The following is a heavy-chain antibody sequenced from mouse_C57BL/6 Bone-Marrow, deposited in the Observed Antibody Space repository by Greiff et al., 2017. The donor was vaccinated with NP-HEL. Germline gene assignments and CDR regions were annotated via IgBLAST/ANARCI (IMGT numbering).Heavy chain of an antibody. CDR2: IDPENGDT. CDR1: GFNIKDYY. J-gene: IGHJ4*01. CDR3: TTDYCSSYAMDY. Sequence: EVQLQESGAELVRPGASVKLSCTASGFNIKDYYMHWVKQRPEQGLEWIGWIDPENGDTEYAPKFQGKATITADTSSNTAYLQLSGLTSEDTAVYYCTTDYCSSYAMDYWGQGTSATVSA. V-gene: IGHV14-4*01. D-gene: IGHD1-1*01.